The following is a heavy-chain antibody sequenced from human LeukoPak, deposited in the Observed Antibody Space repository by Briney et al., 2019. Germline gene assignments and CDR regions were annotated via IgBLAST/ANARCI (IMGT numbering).Heavy chain of an antibody. Sequence: PGGSLRLSCAASGFTFSSYSMNWVRQAPGKGLEWVSSISSSSSYIYYADSVKGRFTISRDNAKNSLYLQMNSLRAEDTALYYCAKVHSSSWYAHFDYWGQGTLVTVSS. D-gene: IGHD6-13*01. CDR1: GFTFSSYS. CDR3: AKVHSSSWYAHFDY. CDR2: ISSSSSYI. V-gene: IGHV3-21*04. J-gene: IGHJ4*02.